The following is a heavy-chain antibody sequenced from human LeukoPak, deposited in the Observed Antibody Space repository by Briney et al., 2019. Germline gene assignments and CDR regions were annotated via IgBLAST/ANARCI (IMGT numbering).Heavy chain of an antibody. J-gene: IGHJ6*03. D-gene: IGHD6-13*01. V-gene: IGHV4-34*01. Sequence: SETLSLTCAVYGGSFSGYYWSWIRQPPGKGLEWIGEINHSGSTNYNPSLKSRVTISVDTSKNQFSLKLSSVTAADTAVYYCASAVYSSSWYVGYYYYYMDVWGKGTTVTVSS. CDR2: INHSGST. CDR3: ASAVYSSSWYVGYYYYYMDV. CDR1: GGSFSGYY.